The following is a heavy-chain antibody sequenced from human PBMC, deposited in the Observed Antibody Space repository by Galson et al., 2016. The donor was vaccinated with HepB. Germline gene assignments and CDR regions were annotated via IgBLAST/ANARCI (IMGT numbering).Heavy chain of an antibody. CDR1: GESSSGLY. CDR2: INDRGRT. Sequence: SETLSLTCAVSGESSSGLYWTWIRHAPGKGLEWIGEINDRGRTNRSPSLKSRLTMSLDTAKNQFSLKLTSVTVADTAIYYCATATRLNDWGMSLWGQGTTVTVSS. D-gene: IGHD1-1*01. J-gene: IGHJ6*02. V-gene: IGHV4-34*01. CDR3: ATATRLNDWGMSL.